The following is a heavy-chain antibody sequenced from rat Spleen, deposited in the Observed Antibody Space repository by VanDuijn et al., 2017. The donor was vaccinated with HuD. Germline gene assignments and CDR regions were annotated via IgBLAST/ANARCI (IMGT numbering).Heavy chain of an antibody. CDR3: ARQILRGSRAFDY. J-gene: IGHJ2*01. CDR1: GFTFSPFG. Sequence: EVQLVESGGGLVQPGRSLTLSCAASGFTFSPFGMAWVRQAPERGLEWIATITPGGSRTYYLDPVNGRFTISRDNAKNTLYLKMDSLRSEDTASYYCARQILRGSRAFDYWGQGVMVTVSS. V-gene: IGHV5S13*01. D-gene: IGHD1-6*01. CDR2: ITPGGSRT.